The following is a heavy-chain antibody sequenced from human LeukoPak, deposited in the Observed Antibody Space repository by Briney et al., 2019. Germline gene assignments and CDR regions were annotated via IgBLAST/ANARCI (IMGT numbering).Heavy chain of an antibody. CDR3: ARGPKNSGSSFDP. Sequence: SETLSLTCAVYGGSFSGYYWSWIRQPPGKGLEWIGYIYYSGSTYYNPSLKSRINISVDTSKNQFSLKLSSVTAADTAVYYCARGPKNSGSSFDPWGQGTLVTVSS. J-gene: IGHJ5*02. D-gene: IGHD1-7*01. V-gene: IGHV4-34*01. CDR1: GGSFSGYY. CDR2: IYYSGST.